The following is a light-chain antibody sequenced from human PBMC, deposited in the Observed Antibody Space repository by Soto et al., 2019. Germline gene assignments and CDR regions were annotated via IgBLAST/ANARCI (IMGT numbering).Light chain of an antibody. CDR1: QSITSY. V-gene: IGKV1-39*01. J-gene: IGKJ1*01. CDR2: AAS. CDR3: QQSYSTPRT. Sequence: DIQMTQSPSSLSASVGDTISITCRASQSITSYLNWYQQRPGKAPKLLIFAASSLQSGVPSRFSGSTSGTHFTLTISSLQPEDFAIYYCQQSYSTPRTFGQGTK.